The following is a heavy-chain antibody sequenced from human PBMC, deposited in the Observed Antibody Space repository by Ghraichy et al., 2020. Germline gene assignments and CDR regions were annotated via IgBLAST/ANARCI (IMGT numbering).Heavy chain of an antibody. CDR2: IYGRST. Sequence: GESLNISCAASGFTVNNNYMSWVRQAPGKGLEWVSVIYGRSTYYADSVKGRFTISRDNSKNTLYLQMNSLRAEDAAVYYCARCTGGHWLAYWYFDLWGRGTLVTVSS. CDR1: GFTVNNNY. D-gene: IGHD6-19*01. V-gene: IGHV3-66*02. J-gene: IGHJ2*01. CDR3: ARCTGGHWLAYWYFDL.